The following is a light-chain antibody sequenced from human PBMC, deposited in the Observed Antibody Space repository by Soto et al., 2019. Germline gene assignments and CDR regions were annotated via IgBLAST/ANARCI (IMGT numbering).Light chain of an antibody. CDR1: QSISSW. Sequence: DIHLTQSPSLLSASVGDRVTITCRASQSISSWLAWYQQKPGKAPKLLIYDASSLGSGVPSRFSGSGSGTEFTLTISSLQPDDFATYYCQQYNSATWTFGQGTKVDIK. V-gene: IGKV1-5*01. CDR2: DAS. CDR3: QQYNSATWT. J-gene: IGKJ1*01.